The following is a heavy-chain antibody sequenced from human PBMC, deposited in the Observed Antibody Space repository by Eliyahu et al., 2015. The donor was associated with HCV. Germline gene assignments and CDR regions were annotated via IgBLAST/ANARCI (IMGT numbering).Heavy chain of an antibody. J-gene: IGHJ4*02. CDR1: GGXISSFY. CDR3: ARTVVPAAIRGWGYFDF. Sequence: QVQLQESGPGLVKPSETLSLTCTVSGGXISSFYWSWIRQPPGKGLEWIGYIYYSGSTNYNPSLKSRVTISIDTSKNQFSLKLSSVTAADTAVYYCARTVVPAAIRGWGYFDFWGRGTLVTVSS. D-gene: IGHD2-2*02. V-gene: IGHV4-59*01. CDR2: IYYSGST.